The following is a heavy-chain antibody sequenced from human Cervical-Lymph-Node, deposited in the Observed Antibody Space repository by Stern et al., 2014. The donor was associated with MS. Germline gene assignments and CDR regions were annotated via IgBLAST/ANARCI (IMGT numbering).Heavy chain of an antibody. CDR2: IHPRGGNK. CDR1: GYTFTSYY. D-gene: IGHD1-26*01. J-gene: IGHJ4*02. V-gene: IGHV1-46*01. Sequence: VQLVESGAEVKKPGASVKVSCKASGYTFTSYYMQWVRQAPGQGLEWMGIIHPRGGNKSYAKKCQGRVTMTRDTSTSTVYMELRSLRSEDTAVYYCARGGGGATEQDFDYWGQGTLVTVSS. CDR3: ARGGGGATEQDFDY.